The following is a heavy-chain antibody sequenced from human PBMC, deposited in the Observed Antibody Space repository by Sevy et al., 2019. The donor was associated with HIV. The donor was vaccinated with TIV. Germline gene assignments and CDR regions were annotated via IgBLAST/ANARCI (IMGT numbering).Heavy chain of an antibody. CDR2: TSAYNGNT. J-gene: IGHJ6*02. D-gene: IGHD3-22*01. Sequence: ASVKVSCKASGYTFTRYGITWVRQAPGQGLEWMGWTSAYNGNTNYAQKVQGRVTMTTDMSTSTAYMELRSLKSDDTAMYYCARDRNNYDSSGYPKGMDVRGQGTTVTVSS. V-gene: IGHV1-18*01. CDR3: ARDRNNYDSSGYPKGMDV. CDR1: GYTFTRYG.